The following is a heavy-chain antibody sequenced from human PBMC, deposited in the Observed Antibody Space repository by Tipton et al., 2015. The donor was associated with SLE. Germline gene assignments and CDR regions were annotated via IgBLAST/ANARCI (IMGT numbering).Heavy chain of an antibody. CDR1: GGSISSYY. D-gene: IGHD6-6*01. V-gene: IGHV4-59*01. CDR3: ARAEQLADYWYFDL. CDR2: IYYSGST. J-gene: IGHJ2*01. Sequence: TLSLTCTVSGGSISSYYWSWIRQPPGKGLEWIGYIYYSGSTNYNPSLKSRVTISVDTSKNQFSLKLSSVTAADTAVYYCARAEQLADYWYFDLWGRGTLVTFSS.